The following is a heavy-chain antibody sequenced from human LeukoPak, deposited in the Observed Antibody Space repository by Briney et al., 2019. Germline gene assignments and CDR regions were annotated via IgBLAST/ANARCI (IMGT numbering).Heavy chain of an antibody. J-gene: IGHJ6*02. D-gene: IGHD6-19*01. CDR2: IYYSGST. V-gene: IGHV4-39*01. Sequence: PGGSLRLSCAASGFTFSTCAMSWVRQPPGKGLEWIGSIYYSGSTYYNPSLKSRVTISVDTSKNQFSLKLSSVTAADTAVYYCARNKSEQWYTWGGYYYYGMDVWGQGTTVTVSS. CDR1: GFTFSTCA. CDR3: ARNKSEQWYTWGGYYYYGMDV.